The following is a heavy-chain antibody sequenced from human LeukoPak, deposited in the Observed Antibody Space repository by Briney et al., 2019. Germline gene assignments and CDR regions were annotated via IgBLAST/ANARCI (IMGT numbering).Heavy chain of an antibody. Sequence: SETLSLTCAVYGGSFSGYYWSWIRQPPGKGLGWIGEINHSGSTNYNPSLKSRVTISVDTSKNQFSLKLSSVTAADTAVYYCARAGGSGTVWGQGTLVTVSS. J-gene: IGHJ4*02. CDR3: ARAGGSGTV. D-gene: IGHD6-19*01. CDR1: GGSFSGYY. CDR2: INHSGST. V-gene: IGHV4-34*01.